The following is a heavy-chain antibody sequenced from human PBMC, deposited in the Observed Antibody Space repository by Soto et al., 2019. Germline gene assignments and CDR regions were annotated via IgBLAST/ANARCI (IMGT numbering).Heavy chain of an antibody. CDR2: VSANNGHT. D-gene: IGHD2-8*01. Sequence: GASVKVSCKASGFTFSNYGLNWVRQAPGQGLEWMGWVSANNGHTNYAQNRQGRVSMTTDTSTSTAYMELRGLTFDDTAVYYCARDIESVTAKHFFYYYAMDVWGQGTTVTVSS. CDR1: GFTFSNYG. CDR3: ARDIESVTAKHFFYYYAMDV. V-gene: IGHV1-18*01. J-gene: IGHJ6*02.